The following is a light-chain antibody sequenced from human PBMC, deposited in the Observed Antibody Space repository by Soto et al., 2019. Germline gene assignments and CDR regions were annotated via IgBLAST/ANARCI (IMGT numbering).Light chain of an antibody. CDR3: QEGTYWPA. J-gene: IGKJ4*01. CDR2: DAS. V-gene: IGKV3D-20*02. CDR1: QSVSSSY. Sequence: EIVLAPSPGTLSLSPGERGTLPCRASQSVSSSYLAWYQQKPGQAPRLIIYDASVRATGIPARFSGSGSGTDFTLTISSLEPEDFAVYYCQEGTYWPAFGGGTKVDIK.